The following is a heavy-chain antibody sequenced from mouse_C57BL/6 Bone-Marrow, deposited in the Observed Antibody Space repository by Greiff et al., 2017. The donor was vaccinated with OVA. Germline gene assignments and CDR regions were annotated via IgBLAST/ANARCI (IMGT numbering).Heavy chain of an antibody. J-gene: IGHJ4*01. CDR2: IYPGSGST. Sequence: QVQLKESGAELVKPGASVKMSCKASGYTFTSYWITWVKQRPGQGLEWIGDIYPGSGSTNYNEKFKSKATLTVDTSSSTAYMQLSSLTSEDSAVYYCARTFYYYAMDYWGQGTSVTVSS. CDR3: ARTFYYYAMDY. CDR1: GYTFTSYW. V-gene: IGHV1-55*01.